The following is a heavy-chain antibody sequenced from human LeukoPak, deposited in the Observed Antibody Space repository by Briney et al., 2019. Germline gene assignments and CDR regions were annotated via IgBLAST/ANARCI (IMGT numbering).Heavy chain of an antibody. V-gene: IGHV4-59*01. Sequence: SETLSLTCTISGDSTNTYFWSWIRQPPGKGLEWIGYIYYTGTTNYNPSLKSRVTISVDTSKNQFSLKVSSVSAADTGVYYCASKSTDHGELRFDYWGQGTLVTVSS. CDR2: IYYTGTT. CDR1: GDSTNTYF. J-gene: IGHJ4*02. D-gene: IGHD4-17*01. CDR3: ASKSTDHGELRFDY.